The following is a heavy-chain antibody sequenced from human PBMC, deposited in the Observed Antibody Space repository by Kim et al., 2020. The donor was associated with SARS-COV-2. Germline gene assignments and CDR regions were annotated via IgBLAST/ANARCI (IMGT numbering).Heavy chain of an antibody. V-gene: IGHV4-59*01. Sequence: NYNPSLKSRVTISVDPSKNQFSLKLSSVTAADTAVYYCARVPYYDFPFDIWGQGTMVTVSS. D-gene: IGHD3-3*01. CDR3: ARVPYYDFPFDI. J-gene: IGHJ3*02.